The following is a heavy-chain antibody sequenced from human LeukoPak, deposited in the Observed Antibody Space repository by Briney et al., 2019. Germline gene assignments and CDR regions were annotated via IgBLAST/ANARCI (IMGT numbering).Heavy chain of an antibody. CDR2: IYYSGST. CDR3: ARNPKLVEGDDAFDI. CDR1: GGSISSSSYY. V-gene: IGHV4-39*01. Sequence: PSETLSLTCTVSGGSISSSSYYWGWIRQPPGKALEWIGSIYYSGSTYYNPSLKSRVTISVDTSKNQFSLKLSSVTAADTAAYYCARNPKLVEGDDAFDIWGQGTMVTVSS. D-gene: IGHD1-26*01. J-gene: IGHJ3*02.